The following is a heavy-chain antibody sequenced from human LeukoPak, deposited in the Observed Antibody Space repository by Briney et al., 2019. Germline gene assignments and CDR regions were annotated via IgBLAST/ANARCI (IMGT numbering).Heavy chain of an antibody. J-gene: IGHJ5*01. D-gene: IGHD3-22*01. CDR3: AKDRPNYHESNGHYYRLNGDS. CDR2: ITSSGDAT. Sequence: GGSLRLSCVASGFTFNIYSMSWVRQAPGKGLEWVSSITSSGDATLHAASATDRFTISRDNSKTTLYLQVSRLRVEDTAVYYCAKDRPNYHESNGHYYRLNGDSWGQGTLVTVSS. CDR1: GFTFNIYS. V-gene: IGHV3-23*01.